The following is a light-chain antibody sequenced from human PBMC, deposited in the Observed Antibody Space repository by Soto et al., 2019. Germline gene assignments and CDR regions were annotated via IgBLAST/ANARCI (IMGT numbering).Light chain of an antibody. CDR1: QSVSSY. Sequence: EIVLTQSPATLSLSPGERATLSCRASQSVSSYLAWYQQKPVQAPRLLIYDASNRATCIPARFSGSGSGTDFTLTISSLEPEDFAVYYCQQRSNWPPITFGQGTRLEIK. CDR3: QQRSNWPPIT. J-gene: IGKJ5*01. CDR2: DAS. V-gene: IGKV3-11*01.